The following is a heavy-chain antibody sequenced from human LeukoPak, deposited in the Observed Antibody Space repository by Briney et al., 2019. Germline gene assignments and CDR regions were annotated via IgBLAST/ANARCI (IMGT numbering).Heavy chain of an antibody. V-gene: IGHV4-38-2*02. D-gene: IGHD2-21*01. Sequence: SETLSLTCTVSGYSISSGYYWGWIRQPPGKGLEWIGSIYYSGSTYYNPSLKSRVTISVDTSKNQFSLKLSSVTAADTAVYYCARDPGDGYFDYWGQGTLVTVSS. CDR1: GYSISSGYY. CDR3: ARDPGDGYFDY. CDR2: IYYSGST. J-gene: IGHJ4*02.